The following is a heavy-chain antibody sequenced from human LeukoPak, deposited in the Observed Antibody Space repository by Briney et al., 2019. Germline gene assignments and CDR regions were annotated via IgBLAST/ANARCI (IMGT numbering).Heavy chain of an antibody. J-gene: IGHJ4*02. D-gene: IGHD3-10*01. CDR1: GGSVSNYY. V-gene: IGHV4-59*02. Sequence: SETLSLTCTVSGGSVSNYYWSWIRQSPGKGLEWIGYISHSGSVNYSPSLKSRATMSVDTSKNQFSLKLSSVTAADTAVYYCARVKGREGSTVIIDYWGQGTLVTVSS. CDR2: ISHSGSV. CDR3: ARVKGREGSTVIIDY.